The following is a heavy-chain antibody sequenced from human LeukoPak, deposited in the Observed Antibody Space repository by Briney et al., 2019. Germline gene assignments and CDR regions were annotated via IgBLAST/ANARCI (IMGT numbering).Heavy chain of an antibody. J-gene: IGHJ4*02. CDR1: GGSFSGYY. D-gene: IGHD3-10*01. Sequence: PSETLSLTCAVYGGSFSGYYWSWIRQPPGKGLEWIGEINHSGSTNYNPSLKSRVTISVDTSKNQFSLKLSSVTAADTAVYYCARDYYGAGSYSDYWGQGTLFTVSS. CDR2: INHSGST. V-gene: IGHV4-34*01. CDR3: ARDYYGAGSYSDY.